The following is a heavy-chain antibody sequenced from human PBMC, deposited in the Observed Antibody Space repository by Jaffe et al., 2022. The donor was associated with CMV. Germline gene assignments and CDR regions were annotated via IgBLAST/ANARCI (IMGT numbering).Heavy chain of an antibody. CDR1: GYTFTSYG. D-gene: IGHD1-26*01. CDR3: ASGSRSPRHLPWGGGFDY. V-gene: IGHV1-18*01. CDR2: ISAYNGNT. Sequence: QVQLVQSGAEVKKPGASVKVSCKASGYTFTSYGISWVRQAPGQGLEWMGWISAYNGNTNYAQKLQGRVTMTTDTSTSTAYMELRSLRSDDTAVYYCASGSRSPRHLPWGGGFDYWGQGTLVTVSS. J-gene: IGHJ4*02.